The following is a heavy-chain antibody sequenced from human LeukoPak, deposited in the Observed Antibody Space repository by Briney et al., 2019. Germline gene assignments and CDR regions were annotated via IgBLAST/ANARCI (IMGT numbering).Heavy chain of an antibody. V-gene: IGHV3-30*18. J-gene: IGHJ6*02. CDR1: GFSFSSYG. D-gene: IGHD6-13*01. CDR2: ISHDGGRK. Sequence: GGSLRLSCAASGFSFSSYGMHWVRQAPGKGLEWVALISHDGGRKSYADSAKGRFTISRDNSKNTLYLQMNSLRAEGTAVYYCANSLAAALYGMDVWGQGTTLTVSS. CDR3: ANSLAAALYGMDV.